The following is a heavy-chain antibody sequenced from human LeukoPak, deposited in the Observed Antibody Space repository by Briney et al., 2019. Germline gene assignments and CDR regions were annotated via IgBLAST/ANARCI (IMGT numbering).Heavy chain of an antibody. CDR3: ARGKPARGSGRSSFDY. V-gene: IGHV4-34*01. CDR1: GGSFSGCY. D-gene: IGHD3-10*01. CDR2: INHSGST. J-gene: IGHJ4*02. Sequence: SQTLSLTCAVYGGSFSGCYWSWIRQPPGKGLEWIGEINHSGSTNYNPSLKSRVTISVDASKNQFSLKLSSVTAADTAVYYCARGKPARGSGRSSFDYWGQGTLVTVSS.